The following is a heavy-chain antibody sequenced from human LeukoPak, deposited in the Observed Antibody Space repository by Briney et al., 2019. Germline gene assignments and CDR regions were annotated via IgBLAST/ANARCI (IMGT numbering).Heavy chain of an antibody. CDR3: AKDDYDILTGYYSYYYYYMDV. D-gene: IGHD3-9*01. CDR1: GFTFKSYA. Sequence: PGGSLRLSCAASGFTFKSYAMSWVRQAPGKGLEWVSAISGGGGRTYYADSVKGRLTIPRGNSRNTLYLQMNSLRAEDTAVYYCAKDDYDILTGYYSYYYYYMDVWGKGTTVTVSS. CDR2: ISGGGGRT. V-gene: IGHV3-23*01. J-gene: IGHJ6*03.